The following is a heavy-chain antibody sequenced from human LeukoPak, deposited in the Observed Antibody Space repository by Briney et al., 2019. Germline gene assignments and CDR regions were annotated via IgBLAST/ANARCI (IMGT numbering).Heavy chain of an antibody. CDR1: GGSISSYY. V-gene: IGHV4-59*01. J-gene: IGHJ3*02. D-gene: IGHD5-18*01. Sequence: ASETLFLXCTVSGGSISSYYWSWIRQPPGKGLEWIGYIYYSGSTNYNPSLKSRVTISVDTSKNQFSLKLSSVTAADTAVYYCARGGYSYNDAFDIWGQGTMVTVSS. CDR3: ARGGYSYNDAFDI. CDR2: IYYSGST.